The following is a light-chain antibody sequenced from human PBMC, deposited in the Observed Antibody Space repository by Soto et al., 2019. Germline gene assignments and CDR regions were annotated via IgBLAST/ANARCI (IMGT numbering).Light chain of an antibody. CDR3: SSFRSGSVVL. CDR1: SSDVGGYNY. V-gene: IGLV2-14*01. Sequence: QSALTQPASVSGSPGQSITISCTGTSSDVGGYNYVSWYQQHPGKAPQLVIYGVTYRPSGVSARFSGSKFQNTASLTISGLQAEDEADYYCSSFRSGSVVLFGGGTKVTVL. CDR2: GVT. J-gene: IGLJ3*02.